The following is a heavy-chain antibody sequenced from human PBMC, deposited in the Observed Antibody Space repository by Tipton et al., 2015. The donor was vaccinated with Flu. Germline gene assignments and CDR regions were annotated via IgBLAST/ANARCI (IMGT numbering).Heavy chain of an antibody. V-gene: IGHV4-39*07. CDR2: INHSGTT. Sequence: TLSLTCTVSGGSVSSSPYYWGWIRQPPGKGLEWVGEINHSGTTNYNPSLTSRVTVSADTSKKQFSLKLTSVTAADTAVYYCASKVANWGVWEPLDYWGHGTLVTVSS. D-gene: IGHD7-27*01. J-gene: IGHJ4*01. CDR3: ASKVANWGVWEPLDY. CDR1: GGSVSSSPYY.